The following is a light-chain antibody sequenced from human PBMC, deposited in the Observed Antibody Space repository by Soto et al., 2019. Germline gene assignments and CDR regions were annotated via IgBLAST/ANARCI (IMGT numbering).Light chain of an antibody. CDR2: EVS. CDR3: NSYTSSNTYV. J-gene: IGLJ1*01. V-gene: IGLV2-14*01. Sequence: QSVLTQPASVSWSPGQAITISCSGSSSDVGAHNFVSWYQHHPGKAPKLMIYEVSNRPSGVSNRFSGSKSGNTASLTISGLQAEDEADYYCNSYTSSNTYVFRSGTKVTVL. CDR1: SSDVGAHNF.